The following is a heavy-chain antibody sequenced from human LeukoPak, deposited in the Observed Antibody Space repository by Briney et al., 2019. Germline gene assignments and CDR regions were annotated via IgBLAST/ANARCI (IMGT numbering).Heavy chain of an antibody. V-gene: IGHV4-31*03. Sequence: PSETLSLTCTVSGGSISSGGYYWSWIRQHPGKGLEWIGYIYYSGSTYYDPSLKSRVTISVDTSKNQFSLKLSSVTVADTAVYYCARAVGSGSYNFDYWGQGTLVTVSS. CDR2: IYYSGST. CDR3: ARAVGSGSYNFDY. J-gene: IGHJ4*02. D-gene: IGHD3-10*01. CDR1: GGSISSGGYY.